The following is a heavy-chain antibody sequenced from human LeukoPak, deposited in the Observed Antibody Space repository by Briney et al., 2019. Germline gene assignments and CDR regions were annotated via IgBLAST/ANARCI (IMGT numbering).Heavy chain of an antibody. V-gene: IGHV3-21*01. CDR2: ISSSSSYI. J-gene: IGHJ4*02. CDR3: ARVYSSGWYVDY. D-gene: IGHD6-19*01. CDR1: GFTFSSYS. Sequence: PGGPLRLSCAASGFTFSSYSMNWVRQAPGKGLEWVSSISSSSSYIYYADSVKGRFTISRDNAKNSLYLQMNSLRAEDTAVYYCARVYSSGWYVDYWGQGTLVTVSS.